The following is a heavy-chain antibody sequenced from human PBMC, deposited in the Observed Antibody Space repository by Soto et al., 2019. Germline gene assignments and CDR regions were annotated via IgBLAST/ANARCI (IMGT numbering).Heavy chain of an antibody. Sequence: QVQLQQWGAGLLKPSETLSLTCAVYGGSFSGYYWSWIRQPPGKGLEWIGEINHSGNTNYNPSLKSRVTILVDTSKNQVSLKLSSVTAAYTAVYYGARTGGMDVWGQGTMVTVSS. CDR1: GGSFSGYY. CDR2: INHSGNT. CDR3: ARTGGMDV. J-gene: IGHJ6*02. V-gene: IGHV4-34*01.